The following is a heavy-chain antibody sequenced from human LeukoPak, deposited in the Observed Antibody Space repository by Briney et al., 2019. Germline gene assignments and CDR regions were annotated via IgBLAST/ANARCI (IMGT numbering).Heavy chain of an antibody. CDR2: INAGNGNT. J-gene: IGHJ4*02. CDR3: ARGPSPYVWGSYRYVRGFDY. Sequence: ASVKVSCKASGYTFTSYAMHWVRQAPGQRLEWMGWINAGNGNTKYSQKFQGRVTITRDTSASTAYMEPSSLRSEDTAVYYCARGPSPYVWGSYRYVRGFDYWGQGTLVTVSS. V-gene: IGHV1-3*01. CDR1: GYTFTSYA. D-gene: IGHD3-16*02.